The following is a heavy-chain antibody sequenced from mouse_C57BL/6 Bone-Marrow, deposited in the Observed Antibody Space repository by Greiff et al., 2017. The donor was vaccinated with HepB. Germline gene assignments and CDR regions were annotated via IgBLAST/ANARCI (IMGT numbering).Heavy chain of an antibody. CDR2: IYPGSGNT. J-gene: IGHJ2*01. CDR1: GYTFTDYY. V-gene: IGHV1-76*01. D-gene: IGHD1-1*01. CDR3: AREILTTEVSY. Sequence: QVQLQQSGAELVRPGASVKLSCKASGYTFTDYYINWVKQRPGQGLEWIARIYPGSGNTYYNEKFKGKATLTAEKSSTTAYMQLSSLTSEDSAVYFCAREILTTEVSYWGQGTTLTVSS.